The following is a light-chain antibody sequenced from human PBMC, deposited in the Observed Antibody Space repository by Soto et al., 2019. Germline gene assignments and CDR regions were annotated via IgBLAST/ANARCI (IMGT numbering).Light chain of an antibody. CDR3: QRYGLSPPFS. Sequence: EIGLTQSPGTLSLSPGERASLSCRASQSLNRNYVAWYQQKFGQAPRLLIYATSGKATGIPDRFRGSGSGTEFNLTIARLEPEDFAVYYCQRYGLSPPFSFGPGTKVEIK. CDR1: QSLNRNY. V-gene: IGKV3-20*01. J-gene: IGKJ3*01. CDR2: ATS.